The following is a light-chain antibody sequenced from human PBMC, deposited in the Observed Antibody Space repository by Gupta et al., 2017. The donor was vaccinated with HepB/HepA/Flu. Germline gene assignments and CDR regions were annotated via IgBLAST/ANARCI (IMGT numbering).Light chain of an antibody. CDR2: DVN. J-gene: IGLJ2*01. CDR1: SSDVGRYNY. Sequence: QPALTQPRSVSGSPGQSVTISCSGTSSDVGRYNYVSWYQHRPGKGPKLIIYDVNKWPSGVPGRFSCAKSGNTASLTISGLQAEDEAVYYCCSYAGSKIFVVFGEGTKLTVL. CDR3: CSYAGSKIFVV. V-gene: IGLV2-11*01.